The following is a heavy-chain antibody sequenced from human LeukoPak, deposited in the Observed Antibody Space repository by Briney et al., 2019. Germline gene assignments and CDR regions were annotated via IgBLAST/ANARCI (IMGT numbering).Heavy chain of an antibody. CDR3: AKSGPDFGDLPSEYYFDY. J-gene: IGHJ4*02. D-gene: IGHD4-17*01. V-gene: IGHV3-33*06. CDR2: IWYDGSNK. CDR1: GFSFSSYA. Sequence: GGSLRLSCAASGFSFSSYAMHWVRQAPGRGLEWVSAIWYDGSNKFYADSVKGRFTISSDNSKNTLYLQMNSLRAEDTAVYYCAKSGPDFGDLPSEYYFDYWGQGNLVTVSS.